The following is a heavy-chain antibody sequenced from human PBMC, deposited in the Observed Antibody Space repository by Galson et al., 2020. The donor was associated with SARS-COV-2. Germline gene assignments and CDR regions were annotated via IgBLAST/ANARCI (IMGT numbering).Heavy chain of an antibody. Sequence: SGPTLVNPTQTLTLTCTFSGFSLSTSGMCVSWIRQPPGKALEWLALIDWDDDKYYSTSLKTRLTISKDTSKNQVVLTMTNMDPVDTATYYCGRISLDFWSGYSGFDYWGQGTLVTVSS. D-gene: IGHD3-3*01. J-gene: IGHJ4*02. V-gene: IGHV2-70*01. CDR2: IDWDDDK. CDR3: GRISLDFWSGYSGFDY. CDR1: GFSLSTSGMC.